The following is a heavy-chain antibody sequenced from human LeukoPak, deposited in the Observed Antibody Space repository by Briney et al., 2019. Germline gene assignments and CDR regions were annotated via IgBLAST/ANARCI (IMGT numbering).Heavy chain of an antibody. CDR1: GWSFSGYY. CDR2: INHSGST. Sequence: SETLSLTCAVYGWSFSGYYWSWIRQPPGKGLEWIGEINHSGSTNYNPSLKRRVTISVDTSKNQFSLKLSSVTAADTAVYYCATQQLGRSFDYWGQGTLVTVSS. J-gene: IGHJ4*02. V-gene: IGHV4-34*01. CDR3: ATQQLGRSFDY. D-gene: IGHD6-6*01.